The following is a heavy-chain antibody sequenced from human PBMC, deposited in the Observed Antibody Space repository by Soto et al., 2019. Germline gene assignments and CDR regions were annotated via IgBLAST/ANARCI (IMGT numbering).Heavy chain of an antibody. D-gene: IGHD6-19*01. V-gene: IGHV1-69*13. CDR1: GGTFSSYA. CDR3: ARQPVAGTAFFDY. CDR2: IIPIFGTA. J-gene: IGHJ4*02. Sequence: ASVKVSCKASGGTFSSYAISWVRQAPGQGLEWMGGIIPIFGTANYAQKFQGRVTITADESTSTASMELSSLRSDDTAVYYCARQPVAGTAFFDYWGQGTLVTVSS.